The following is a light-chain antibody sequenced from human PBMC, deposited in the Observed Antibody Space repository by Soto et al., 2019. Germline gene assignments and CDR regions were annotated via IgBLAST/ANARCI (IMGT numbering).Light chain of an antibody. Sequence: DTQMTQSPSTLSASVGDRVTITCRASQSLDSWLAWYQQKPGKAPKXLIYKASSLESGVPSRFSGSGSGTDFTLTINSLQPDDFATYYCQQYATYPWTFGQGTKVDIK. CDR1: QSLDSW. V-gene: IGKV1-5*03. CDR2: KAS. CDR3: QQYATYPWT. J-gene: IGKJ1*01.